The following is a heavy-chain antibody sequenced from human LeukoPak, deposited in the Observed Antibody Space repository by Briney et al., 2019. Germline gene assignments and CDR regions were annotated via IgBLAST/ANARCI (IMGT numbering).Heavy chain of an antibody. V-gene: IGHV4-30-2*01. D-gene: IGHD6-13*01. CDR1: GGSTSSGGYS. CDR2: IYHSGST. Sequence: SQTLSLTCAVSGGSTSSGGYSWSWIRQPPGKGLEWIGYIYHSGSTYYNPSLKSRVTISVDRSKNQFSLKLSSVTAADTAVYYCAREGPIAAAGTAFDYWGQGTLVTVSS. CDR3: AREGPIAAAGTAFDY. J-gene: IGHJ4*02.